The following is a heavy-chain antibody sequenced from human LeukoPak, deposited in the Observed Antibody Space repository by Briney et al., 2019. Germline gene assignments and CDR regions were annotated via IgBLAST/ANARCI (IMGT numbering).Heavy chain of an antibody. D-gene: IGHD5-18*01. CDR2: IIPIFGTA. CDR3: ARDYVDTAMGADASDI. Sequence: SVKVSCKASGGTFSSYAISWVRQAPGQGLEWMGRIIPIFGTANYAQKFQGRVTITTDESTSTAYMELSSLRSEDTAVYYCARDYVDTAMGADASDIWGQGTMVTVSS. CDR1: GGTFSSYA. V-gene: IGHV1-69*05. J-gene: IGHJ3*02.